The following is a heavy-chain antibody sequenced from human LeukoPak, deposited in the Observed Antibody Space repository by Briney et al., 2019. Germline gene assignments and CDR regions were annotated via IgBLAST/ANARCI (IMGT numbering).Heavy chain of an antibody. CDR2: ISAYNGNT. Sequence: ASVKVSCKASGYTFTSYGISWVRQAPGQGLEWMGWISAYNGNTNYAQKLQGRVTMTTDTSTSTAYMELRSLRSDDTAVYYYARGDVVVPAAMPLDYWGQGTLVTVSS. D-gene: IGHD2-2*01. V-gene: IGHV1-18*01. CDR1: GYTFTSYG. CDR3: ARGDVVVPAAMPLDY. J-gene: IGHJ4*02.